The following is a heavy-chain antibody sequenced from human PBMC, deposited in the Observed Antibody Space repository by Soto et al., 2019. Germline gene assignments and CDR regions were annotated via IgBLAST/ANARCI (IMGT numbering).Heavy chain of an antibody. CDR3: ARDLLGQTSSSWYYYGMDV. CDR1: GGSISSGGYY. Sequence: QVQLQESGPGLVKPSQTLSLTCTVSGGSISSGGYYWSWIRQHPGKGLEWIGYIYYSGSTYYNPSLKSRVTISVDTSKNQFSLKLSSVTAADTAVYYCARDLLGQTSSSWYYYGMDVWGQGTTVTVSS. V-gene: IGHV4-31*03. J-gene: IGHJ6*02. D-gene: IGHD6-13*01. CDR2: IYYSGST.